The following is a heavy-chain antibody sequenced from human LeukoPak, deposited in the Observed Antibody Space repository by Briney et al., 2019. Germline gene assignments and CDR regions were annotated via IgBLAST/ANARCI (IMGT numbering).Heavy chain of an antibody. D-gene: IGHD3-9*01. V-gene: IGHV3-33*01. J-gene: IGHJ4*02. CDR2: IWYDGSNK. Sequence: GGSLRLFCAASGFTFSSYGMHWVRQAPGKGLEWVAVIWYDGSNKYYADSVKGRFTISRDNSKNTLYLQMNSLRAEDTAVYYCARGAGILTCYYDYWGQGTLVTVSS. CDR1: GFTFSSYG. CDR3: ARGAGILTCYYDY.